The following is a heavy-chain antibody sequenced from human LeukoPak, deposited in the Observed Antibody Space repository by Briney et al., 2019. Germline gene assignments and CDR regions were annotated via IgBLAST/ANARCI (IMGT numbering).Heavy chain of an antibody. J-gene: IGHJ4*02. CDR2: INPNSGCT. D-gene: IGHD1-26*01. Sequence: GASVKVSCKASGYTFTGYQIHWVRQAPGQGLEWMGRINPNSGCTNYAQKFQGRVTQTSHTSLRIANMDLSGLTSNDAAVYEFARDMVSGGSYSTRFDYWGQGTLVTVSS. CDR3: ARDMVSGGSYSTRFDY. V-gene: IGHV1-2*06. CDR1: GYTFTGYQ.